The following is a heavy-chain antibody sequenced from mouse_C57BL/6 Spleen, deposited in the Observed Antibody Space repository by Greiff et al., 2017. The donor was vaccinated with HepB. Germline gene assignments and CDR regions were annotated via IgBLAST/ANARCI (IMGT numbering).Heavy chain of an antibody. CDR1: GYTFTSYW. Sequence: QVQLQQPGAELVMPGASVKLSCKASGYTFTSYWMHWVKQRPGQGLEWIGEIDPNSGGTKYNEKFKSKATLTVDKPSSTAYMQLSSLTSEDSAVYYCARGDSRLDYWGQGTTLTVSS. J-gene: IGHJ2*01. V-gene: IGHV1-72*01. D-gene: IGHD2-12*01. CDR2: IDPNSGGT. CDR3: ARGDSRLDY.